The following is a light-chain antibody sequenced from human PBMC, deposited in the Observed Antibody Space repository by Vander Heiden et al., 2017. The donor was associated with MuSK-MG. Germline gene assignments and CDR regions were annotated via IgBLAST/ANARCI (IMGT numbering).Light chain of an antibody. CDR3: QQTDNAPWT. Sequence: DIQLTQSPSSLSASVGDRVTITCRVSQGISPYLNWYRQKPGKVPILLIYSASILQSGVSSRFSGSGSGTDFTLTLSSLQPEDVATDYGQQTDNAPWTFGQGPKVEIK. J-gene: IGKJ1*01. CDR2: SAS. CDR1: QGISPY. V-gene: IGKV1-27*01.